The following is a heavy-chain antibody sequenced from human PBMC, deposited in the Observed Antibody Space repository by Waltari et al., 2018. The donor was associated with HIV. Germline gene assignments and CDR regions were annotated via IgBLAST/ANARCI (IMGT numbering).Heavy chain of an antibody. Sequence: EPQLVQSGAEVKKPGESLKISCKAFGFAFTSYWIGWVRQTPGKGLEWGGVIYPADSDIRKSPSFQGHVTMSADKSTTTAYLQWSSLKASDSGLYFYARRIGVVGASDGFDIWGQGTMVTVSS. D-gene: IGHD1-26*01. J-gene: IGHJ3*02. V-gene: IGHV5-51*01. CDR1: GFAFTSYW. CDR2: IYPADSDI. CDR3: ARRIGVVGASDGFDI.